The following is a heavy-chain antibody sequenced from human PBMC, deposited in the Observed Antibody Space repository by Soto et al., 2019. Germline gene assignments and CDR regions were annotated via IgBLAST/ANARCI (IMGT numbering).Heavy chain of an antibody. CDR1: GFTFSGSA. Sequence: GSLRLSCAASGFTFSGSAMHWVRQASGKGLEWVGRIRSKANSYATAYAASVKGRFTISRDDSKNTAYLQMNSLRAEDTAVYYCAKVHGDYEYYFDYWGQGTLVTVSS. CDR3: AKVHGDYEYYFDY. V-gene: IGHV3-73*01. CDR2: IRSKANSYAT. D-gene: IGHD4-17*01. J-gene: IGHJ4*02.